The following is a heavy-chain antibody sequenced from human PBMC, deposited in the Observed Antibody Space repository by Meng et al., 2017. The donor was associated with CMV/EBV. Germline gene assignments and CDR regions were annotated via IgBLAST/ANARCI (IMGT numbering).Heavy chain of an antibody. J-gene: IGHJ6*02. Sequence: SVKVSCKASGGTFSSYAISWVRQAPGQGLEWMGGIIPIFGTANYAQKFQGRVTITTDESTSRAYMELSSLRSEDTAVYYCARGREPAARLDYYGMDVWGQGTTVTVSS. V-gene: IGHV1-69*05. CDR1: GGTFSSYA. CDR3: ARGREPAARLDYYGMDV. CDR2: IIPIFGTA. D-gene: IGHD2-2*01.